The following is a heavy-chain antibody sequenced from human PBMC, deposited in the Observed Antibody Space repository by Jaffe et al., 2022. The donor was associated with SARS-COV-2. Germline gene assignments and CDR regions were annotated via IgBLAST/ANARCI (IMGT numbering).Heavy chain of an antibody. Sequence: QVQLVQSGAEVKKPGASVKVSCKVSGYTLTELSMHWVRQAPGKGLEWMGGFDPEDGETIYAQKFQGRVTMTEDTSTDTAYMELSSLRSEDTAVYYCATDTYYYDSSGLSFDIWGQGTMVTVSS. V-gene: IGHV1-24*01. CDR3: ATDTYYYDSSGLSFDI. CDR2: FDPEDGET. CDR1: GYTLTELS. J-gene: IGHJ3*02. D-gene: IGHD3-22*01.